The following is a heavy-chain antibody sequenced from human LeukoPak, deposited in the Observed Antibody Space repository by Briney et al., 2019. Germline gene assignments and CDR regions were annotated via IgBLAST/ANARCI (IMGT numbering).Heavy chain of an antibody. J-gene: IGHJ5*02. CDR2: ISSSGSYI. D-gene: IGHD2-2*02. CDR3: ARGADCSSTSCYKGDWFDP. V-gene: IGHV3-21*01. CDR1: GFTFSSYN. Sequence: PGGSLRLSCAASGFTFSSYNMNWVRQAPGKGLEWVSFISSSGSYIYYADSVRGRFTISRDNAENSLYLQMNSLRAEDTAVYYCARGADCSSTSCYKGDWFDPWGQEPWSPSPQ.